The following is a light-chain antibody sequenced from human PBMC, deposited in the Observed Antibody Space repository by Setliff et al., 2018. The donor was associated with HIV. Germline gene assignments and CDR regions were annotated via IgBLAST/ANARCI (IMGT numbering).Light chain of an antibody. Sequence: SYELTQPPSVSVAPGKTARITCGGNNIGSKSVHWYQQKPGQAPVLVMHYDTNRPSGIPERFSGSNSGNTATLTISRVEAGDEADYYCQVWDSSSDHVFGTGTKVPS. J-gene: IGLJ1*01. CDR1: NIGSKS. CDR2: YDT. CDR3: QVWDSSSDHV. V-gene: IGLV3-21*04.